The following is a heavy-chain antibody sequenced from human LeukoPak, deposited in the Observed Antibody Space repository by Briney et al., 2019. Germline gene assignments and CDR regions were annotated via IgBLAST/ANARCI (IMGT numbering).Heavy chain of an antibody. J-gene: IGHJ4*02. CDR2: FYYSGGT. D-gene: IGHD4-23*01. CDR1: GGSISSYY. Sequence: PSETLSLTCTVSGGSISSYYWSWIRQPPGKGLEWFGYFYYSGGTNYNPSLKSRVTISVDTSKNQFSLKLSSVTAADTAVYYCARVYGGNSYCFDYWGQGTLVTVSS. CDR3: ARVYGGNSYCFDY. V-gene: IGHV4-59*01.